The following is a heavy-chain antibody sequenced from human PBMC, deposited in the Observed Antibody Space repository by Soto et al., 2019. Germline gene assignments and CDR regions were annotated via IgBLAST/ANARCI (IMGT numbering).Heavy chain of an antibody. D-gene: IGHD6-6*01. Sequence: XGPTLVNPTQTLRLTCTFSGFSLTSNDVGVGWIRQPPGKALEWLALIYWDDDKRYSPSLKSRLTITKDTSKNQVVLRMTNMDPVDTATYYCAHSRYSRSSFDYWGQGTLVTVSS. CDR3: AHSRYSRSSFDY. V-gene: IGHV2-5*02. J-gene: IGHJ4*02. CDR1: GFSLTSNDVG. CDR2: IYWDDDK.